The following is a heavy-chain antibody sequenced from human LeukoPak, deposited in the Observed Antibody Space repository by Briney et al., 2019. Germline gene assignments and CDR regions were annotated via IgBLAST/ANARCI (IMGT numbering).Heavy chain of an antibody. CDR3: ARTSSSWQNVDY. CDR2: ISSSSSYI. Sequence: GGSLRLSCAASGFTFSIYSMNWVRQAPGKGLEWVSSISSSSSYIYYADSVKGRFTISRDNGKNSLFLQMNSLGVDDTAVYYCARTSSSWQNVDYWGQGTLVTVSS. D-gene: IGHD6-13*01. V-gene: IGHV3-21*01. CDR1: GFTFSIYS. J-gene: IGHJ4*02.